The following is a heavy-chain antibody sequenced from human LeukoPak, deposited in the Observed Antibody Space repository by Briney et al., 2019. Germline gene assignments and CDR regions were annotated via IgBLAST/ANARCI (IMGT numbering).Heavy chain of an antibody. J-gene: IGHJ4*02. CDR1: GGSLSGYY. V-gene: IGHV4-34*01. CDR3: ARRRAVYSSSWYFDY. Sequence: SETLSLTCAVYGGSLSGYYWSWIRQPPGKGLEWIGEINHSGSTNYNPSLKSRVTISVDTSKNQFSLKLSSVTAADTAVYYCARRRAVYSSSWYFDYWGQGTLVTVSS. D-gene: IGHD6-13*01. CDR2: INHSGST.